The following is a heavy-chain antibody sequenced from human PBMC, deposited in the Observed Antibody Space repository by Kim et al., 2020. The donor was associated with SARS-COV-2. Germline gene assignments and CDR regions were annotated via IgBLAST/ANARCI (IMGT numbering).Heavy chain of an antibody. CDR3: ARHSLRFLEWANWFDP. CDR2: IYYSGST. Sequence: SETLSLTCTVSGGSISSSSYYWGWIRQPPGKGLEWIGSIYYSGSTYYNPSLKSRVTISVDTSKNQFSLKLSSVTAADTAVYSCARHSLRFLEWANWFDPWGQGTLVTVSS. V-gene: IGHV4-39*01. J-gene: IGHJ5*02. CDR1: GGSISSSSYY. D-gene: IGHD3-3*01.